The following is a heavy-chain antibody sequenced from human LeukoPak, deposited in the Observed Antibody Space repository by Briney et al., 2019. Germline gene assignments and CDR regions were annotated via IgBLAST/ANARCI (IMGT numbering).Heavy chain of an antibody. J-gene: IGHJ3*02. CDR2: IYENGGTT. D-gene: IGHD6-13*01. CDR3: AKGAGYSRKINAFDI. CDR1: GFTFRSHA. Sequence: GGSLRLSCVGSGFTFRSHAMSWVRQAPEKGLEFVSGIYENGGTTYYADSVKGRFSISRDNSKNTLYLQMDSLRGEDTAVYYCAKGAGYSRKINAFDIWGQGTMVTVSS. V-gene: IGHV3-23*01.